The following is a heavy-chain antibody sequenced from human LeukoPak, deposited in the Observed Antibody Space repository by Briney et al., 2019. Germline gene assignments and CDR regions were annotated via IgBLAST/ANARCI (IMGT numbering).Heavy chain of an antibody. V-gene: IGHV3-23*01. D-gene: IGHD5-12*01. CDR3: AKCGYSGCHLIDY. CDR2: ISVIGGIT. CDR1: GFTFSSSA. J-gene: IGHJ4*02. Sequence: GGCLRLSCAASGFTFSSSAMAWVRQAPGKGLEWVSAISVIGGITYYEDTVKGRFIISRDNSKNKPYLQMNSLIAEDTAVYYCAKCGYSGCHLIDYWGEGTLVTVSS.